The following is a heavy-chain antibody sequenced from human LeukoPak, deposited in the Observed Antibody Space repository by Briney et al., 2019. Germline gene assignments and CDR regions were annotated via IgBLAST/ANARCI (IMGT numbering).Heavy chain of an antibody. CDR2: MNHNSGNT. CDR3: ARGRGSGSYYFSSYYYYYMDV. Sequence: ASVKVSCKASGYTFTSYDINWVRQATGQGLEWMGWMNHNSGNTGYAQKFQGRVTITRNTSISTAYMELSSLRSEDTAVYYCARGRGSGSYYFSSYYYYYMDVWGKGTTVTVSS. D-gene: IGHD3-10*01. V-gene: IGHV1-8*03. CDR1: GYTFTSYD. J-gene: IGHJ6*03.